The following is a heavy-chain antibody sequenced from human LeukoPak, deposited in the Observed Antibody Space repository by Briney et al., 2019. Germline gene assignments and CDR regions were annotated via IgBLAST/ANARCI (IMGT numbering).Heavy chain of an antibody. Sequence: GRSLRLSCAASGFTLSSYGMHCVRQAPGKGLEWVAVISYDGNNKYYADSVKGRFTISRDNSKNTLYLQMNSLRAEDTAVYYCAKEQSTSWYYFDYWGQGTLVTVSS. J-gene: IGHJ4*02. CDR3: AKEQSTSWYYFDY. D-gene: IGHD6-13*01. V-gene: IGHV3-30*18. CDR2: ISYDGNNK. CDR1: GFTLSSYG.